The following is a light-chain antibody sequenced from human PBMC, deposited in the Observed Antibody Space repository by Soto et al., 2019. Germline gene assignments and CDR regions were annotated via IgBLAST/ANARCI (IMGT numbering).Light chain of an antibody. CDR1: QSVSSY. J-gene: IGKJ1*01. CDR3: QQYNNWPWT. CDR2: DAS. V-gene: IGKV3-15*01. Sequence: EIVMTQSPATLSVSPGERATLSCRASQSVSSYLAWYQQKPGQAPRLLIYDASTRATGISARFSGSGSGTEFTLTISSLQSEDFAFYYCQQYNNWPWTFGQGTKVDIK.